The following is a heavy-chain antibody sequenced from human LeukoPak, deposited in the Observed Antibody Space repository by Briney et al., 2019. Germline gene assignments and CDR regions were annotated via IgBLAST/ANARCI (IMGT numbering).Heavy chain of an antibody. J-gene: IGHJ5*02. CDR2: IIPIFGTA. CDR1: GYTYTSYA. CDR3: ARGRPTTSIVAAGVNWFDP. V-gene: IGHV1-69*06. Sequence: SVKVSCKASGYTYTSYAISWVRQAPGQGLEWMGGIIPIFGTANYAQKFQGRVTITADKSTSTAYMELSSLRSEDTAVYYCARGRPTTSIVAAGVNWFDPWGQGTLVTVSS. D-gene: IGHD6-13*01.